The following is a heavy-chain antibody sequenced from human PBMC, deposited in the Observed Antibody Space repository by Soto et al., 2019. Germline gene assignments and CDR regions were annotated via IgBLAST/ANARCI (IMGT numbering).Heavy chain of an antibody. J-gene: IGHJ6*02. CDR2: FDPEDGET. CDR3: ATDRARKDIGSYLYYYYGMDV. Sequence: ASVKVSCKVSGYTLTELSMHWVRQAPGKGHEWMGGFDPEDGETIYAQKFQGRVTMTEDTSTDTAYMELSSLRSEDTAVYYCATDRARKDIGSYLYYYYGMDVWGQGTTVTVSS. V-gene: IGHV1-24*01. D-gene: IGHD1-26*01. CDR1: GYTLTELS.